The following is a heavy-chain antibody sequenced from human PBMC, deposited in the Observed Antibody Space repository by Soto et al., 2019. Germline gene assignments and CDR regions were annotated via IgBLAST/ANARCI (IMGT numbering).Heavy chain of an antibody. CDR2: IYYSGST. D-gene: IGHD2-8*01. CDR3: ARVHCTNGVCYMFWFDP. Sequence: QVQLQESGPGLVKPSQTLSLTCTVSGGSISSGDYYWSWIRQPPGKGLERIGYIYYSGSTYYNPSLKFRVTISVATSKNQFSLKLSSVTAADTAVYYCARVHCTNGVCYMFWFDPWGQGTLVTVSS. V-gene: IGHV4-30-4*01. J-gene: IGHJ5*02. CDR1: GGSISSGDYY.